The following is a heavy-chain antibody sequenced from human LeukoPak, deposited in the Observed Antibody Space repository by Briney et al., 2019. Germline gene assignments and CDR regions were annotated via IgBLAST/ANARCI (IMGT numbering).Heavy chain of an antibody. V-gene: IGHV4-30-4*08. CDR2: IYYSGYT. Sequence: PSQTLSLTCTVSGDSISSGDYYWSWIRQPPGKGLEWIGYIYYSGYTYYNPSLQSRVTISVDTSKNQFSLNLSSVTAADTAVFYCARRDVTTHRFDYWGQGALVTVSS. D-gene: IGHD4-17*01. CDR3: ARRDVTTHRFDY. CDR1: GDSISSGDYY. J-gene: IGHJ4*02.